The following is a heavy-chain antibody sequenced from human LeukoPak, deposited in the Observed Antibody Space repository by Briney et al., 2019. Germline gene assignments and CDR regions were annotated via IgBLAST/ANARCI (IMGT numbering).Heavy chain of an antibody. CDR3: TTDRGFSGDNWFDP. Sequence: GGSLRLSCAASGFTFSNAWMSWVCQAPGKGLEWVGRIKSKTDGGTTDYAAPVKGRFTISRDDSKNTLYLQMNSLKTEDTAVYYCTTDRGFSGDNWFDPWGQGTLVTVSS. CDR2: IKSKTDGGTT. D-gene: IGHD6-19*01. J-gene: IGHJ5*02. CDR1: GFTFSNAW. V-gene: IGHV3-15*01.